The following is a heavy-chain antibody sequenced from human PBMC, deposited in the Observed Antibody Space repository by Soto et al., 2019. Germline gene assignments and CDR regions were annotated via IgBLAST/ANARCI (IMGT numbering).Heavy chain of an antibody. Sequence: QVPLVQSGAEVKKPGASLKVSCKTSGYTFTTYGISWVRQAPGQGLEWMIWISTSNGNTNYAQKFQGRVTMTRDTSISTAYMELSRLRSDDTAVYYCARGTIVAIYGMDVWGQGTTVTVSS. D-gene: IGHD5-12*01. CDR1: GYTFTTYG. CDR3: ARGTIVAIYGMDV. V-gene: IGHV1-18*04. CDR2: ISTSNGNT. J-gene: IGHJ6*02.